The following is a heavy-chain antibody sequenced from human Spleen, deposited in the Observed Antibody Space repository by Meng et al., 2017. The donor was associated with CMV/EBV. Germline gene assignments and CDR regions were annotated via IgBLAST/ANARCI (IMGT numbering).Heavy chain of an antibody. V-gene: IGHV1-69*05. J-gene: IGHJ6*02. CDR3: ATAMITFGGVKEVYYYYGMDV. CDR2: IAPISGTR. D-gene: IGHD3-16*01. Sequence: SVKVSCKASGGTFSSYAVNWVRQAPGQGLEWMGGIAPISGTRNDPQKFQGRVTISTDESTSTAYMELRGLRSEDTAVYYCATAMITFGGVKEVYYYYGMDVWGQGTTVTVSS. CDR1: GGTFSSYA.